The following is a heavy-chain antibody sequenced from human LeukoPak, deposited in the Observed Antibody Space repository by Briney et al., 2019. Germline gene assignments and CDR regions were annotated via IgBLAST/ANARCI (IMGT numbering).Heavy chain of an antibody. Sequence: SVKVSCKASGYTFTSYFIHWVRQAPGQELEWMGIINPSDGSTSCAQKFQGRVTMTRDTSTSTVYMELSSLRSEDTAMYSCARGNDGGNSNFDSWGQGTLVTVSS. V-gene: IGHV1-46*01. J-gene: IGHJ4*02. CDR1: GYTFTSYF. D-gene: IGHD4-23*01. CDR2: INPSDGST. CDR3: ARGNDGGNSNFDS.